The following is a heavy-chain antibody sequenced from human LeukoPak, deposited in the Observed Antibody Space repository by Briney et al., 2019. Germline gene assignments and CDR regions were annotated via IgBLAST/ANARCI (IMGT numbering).Heavy chain of an antibody. D-gene: IGHD2-2*01. CDR1: GGSISSSSYD. J-gene: IGHJ6*03. V-gene: IGHV4-39*01. Sequence: PSETLSLTCTVSGGSISSSSYDCGWIRQPPGKGLEWIGSIYYSGSTYSNPSHKSRVTISVDTSKTQYSLKLSSVTAADTAVYYCYALPYYYYMDVWGKGTTVTVSS. CDR2: IYYSGST. CDR3: YALPYYYYMDV.